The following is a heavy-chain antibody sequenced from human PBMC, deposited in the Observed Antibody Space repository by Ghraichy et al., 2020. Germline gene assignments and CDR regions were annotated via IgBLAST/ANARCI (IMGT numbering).Heavy chain of an antibody. CDR2: ISGSGGST. D-gene: IGHD5-18*01. Sequence: GGSLRLSCAASGFTFSSYAMSWVRQAPGKGLEWVSAISGSGGSTYYADSVKGRFTISRDNSKNTLYLQMNSLRAEDTDVYYCAKDSKYSYGFDYWGQGTLVTVSS. CDR3: AKDSKYSYGFDY. CDR1: GFTFSSYA. V-gene: IGHV3-23*01. J-gene: IGHJ4*02.